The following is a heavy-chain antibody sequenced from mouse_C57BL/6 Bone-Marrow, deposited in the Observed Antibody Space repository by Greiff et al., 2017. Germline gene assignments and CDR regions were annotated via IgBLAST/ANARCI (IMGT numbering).Heavy chain of an antibody. V-gene: IGHV1-61*01. CDR2: IYPSDSET. J-gene: IGHJ2*01. CDR1: GYTFTSYW. Sequence: QVQLQQPGAELVRPGSSVKLSCKASGYTFTSYWMDWVKQRPGQGLEWIGNIYPSDSETHYNQKFKDKATLTVDKSSSTAYMQLSRLTSEDSAVYYCARYWDGGDYWGQGTTLTVSS. D-gene: IGHD4-1*01. CDR3: ARYWDGGDY.